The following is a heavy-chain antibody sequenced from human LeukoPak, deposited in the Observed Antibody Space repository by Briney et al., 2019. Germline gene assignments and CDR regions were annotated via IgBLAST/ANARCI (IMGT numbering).Heavy chain of an antibody. Sequence: ASVKVSCKVSGHTLTELSLHWVRQTPGKGLEWMGGFEPEDGETIYAQKFQGRVTMTEDTYTDTAYMELSSLRSEDTAVYYCATWIQLTDAFHIWGQGTMVTVSS. CDR3: ATWIQLTDAFHI. J-gene: IGHJ3*02. CDR2: FEPEDGET. D-gene: IGHD5-18*01. V-gene: IGHV1-24*01. CDR1: GHTLTELS.